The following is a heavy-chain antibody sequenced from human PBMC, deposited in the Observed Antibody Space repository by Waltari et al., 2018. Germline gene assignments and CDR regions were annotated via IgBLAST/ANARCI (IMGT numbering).Heavy chain of an antibody. CDR2: IKSDGSGT. CDR1: GFTFSSYW. J-gene: IGHJ3*02. CDR3: ASYMTTVPRRAFDI. D-gene: IGHD4-17*01. V-gene: IGHV3-74*01. Sequence: EVQLVESGGGLVQPGGSLRLSCAASGFTFSSYWMHWVRQAPGKGLVWVSRIKSDGSGTSYADSVKGRFTISRDNAKNTLYLQMNSLRAEDTAVYYCASYMTTVPRRAFDIWGQGTMVTVSS.